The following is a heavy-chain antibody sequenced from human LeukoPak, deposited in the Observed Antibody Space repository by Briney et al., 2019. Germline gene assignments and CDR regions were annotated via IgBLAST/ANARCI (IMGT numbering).Heavy chain of an antibody. J-gene: IGHJ6*02. CDR1: RFTFSSYG. D-gene: IGHD2/OR15-2a*01. V-gene: IGHV3-21*01. CDR3: ARIVLTPPYGMDV. CDR2: ISFGGDHI. Sequence: GGSLRLSCVASRFTFSSYGMTWVRRAPGTGLEWVSSISFGGDHIFYTDSVKGRFTIFRDDSKNSLYLEMNSLRAEDTAVYFCARIVLTPPYGMDVWGQGTTVTVSS.